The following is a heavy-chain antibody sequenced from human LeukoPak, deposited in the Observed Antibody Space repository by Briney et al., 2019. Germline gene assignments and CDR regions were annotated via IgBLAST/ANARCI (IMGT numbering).Heavy chain of an antibody. Sequence: SETLSLTCTVSGGSLSSYSWSWIRQPPGKGLEWIGYIYYSGSTYYNPSLKSRVTISVDTSKNQFSLKLSSVTAADTAVYYCARDPGYCSGGSCRDGMDVWGQGTTVTVSS. CDR3: ARDPGYCSGGSCRDGMDV. D-gene: IGHD2-15*01. J-gene: IGHJ6*02. CDR1: GGSLSSYS. CDR2: IYYSGST. V-gene: IGHV4-59*12.